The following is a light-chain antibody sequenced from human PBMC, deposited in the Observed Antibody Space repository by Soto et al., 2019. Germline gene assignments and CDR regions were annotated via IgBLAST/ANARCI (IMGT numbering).Light chain of an antibody. CDR3: LQHNSYPQT. CDR1: QGIRDA. Sequence: DIQMTQSPSSLSVSVGERVTITYRASQGIRDALGWYQQKPGKAPKRLIYAASSLQSGVPSRFSGSGSGTEFTLTISSLQPEDFATYYCLQHNSYPQTFGQGTKVEIK. J-gene: IGKJ1*01. V-gene: IGKV1-17*01. CDR2: AAS.